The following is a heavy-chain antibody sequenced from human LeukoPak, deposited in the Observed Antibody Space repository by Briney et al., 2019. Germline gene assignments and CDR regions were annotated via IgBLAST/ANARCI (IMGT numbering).Heavy chain of an antibody. J-gene: IGHJ6*03. D-gene: IGHD3-10*01. CDR2: ISSSGSTI. CDR3: ARELSGSWAYYYMDV. CDR1: GFTFSDYY. V-gene: IGHV3-11*04. Sequence: PGGSLRLSCAASGFTFSDYYMSWIRQAPGKGLEWASYISSSGSTIYYADSVKGRFTIFRDNAKNSLYLQMNSLRAEDTAVYYCARELSGSWAYYYMDVWGKGTTVTVSS.